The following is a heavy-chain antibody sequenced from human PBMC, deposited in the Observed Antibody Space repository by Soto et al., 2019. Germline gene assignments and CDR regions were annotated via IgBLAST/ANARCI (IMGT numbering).Heavy chain of an antibody. CDR3: ARLRGDYFDN. CDR2: IKQDGSEI. CDR1: GFTFSAYW. V-gene: IGHV3-7*01. J-gene: IGHJ4*02. Sequence: EVQLVESGGGLVQPGGSLRLSCVASGFTFSAYWMTWVRQAPGKGLEWLANIKQDGSEIHDLDGRFAISRDNAKNSQYLQMSSMRADDTAVYYCARLRGDYFDNWGQGTLVTVSS.